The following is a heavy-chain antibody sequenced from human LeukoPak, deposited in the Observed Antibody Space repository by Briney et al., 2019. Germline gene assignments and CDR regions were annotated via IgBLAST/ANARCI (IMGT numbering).Heavy chain of an antibody. CDR2: MNPNSGNT. J-gene: IGHJ4*02. Sequence: ASVKVSCKASGYSFTTYGISWVRQAPGQGLEWMGWMNPNSGNTGYAQKFQGRVTMTRNTSISTAYMELSSLRSEDTAVYYCARAGGYCGRISCPYYFDYWGQGSLAAVSS. D-gene: IGHD2-15*01. CDR1: GYSFTTYG. V-gene: IGHV1-8*02. CDR3: ARAGGYCGRISCPYYFDY.